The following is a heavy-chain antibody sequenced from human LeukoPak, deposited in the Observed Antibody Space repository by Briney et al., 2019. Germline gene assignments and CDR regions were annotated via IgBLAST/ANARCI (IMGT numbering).Heavy chain of an antibody. Sequence: SVKVSCKASGYTFTGYYMHWVRQAPGQGLEWMGRIIPIFGTANYAQEFQGRVTITTDESTSTAYMELSSLRSEDTAVYYCAASSIAVADLKFDYWGQGTLVTVSS. J-gene: IGHJ4*02. CDR1: GYTFTGYY. CDR3: AASSIAVADLKFDY. CDR2: IIPIFGTA. D-gene: IGHD6-19*01. V-gene: IGHV1-69*05.